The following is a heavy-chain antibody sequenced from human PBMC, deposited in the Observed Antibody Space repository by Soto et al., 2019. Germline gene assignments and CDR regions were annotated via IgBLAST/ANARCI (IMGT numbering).Heavy chain of an antibody. J-gene: IGHJ4*02. CDR2: ISAYNGNT. D-gene: IGHD1-26*01. CDR1: CYTFTSYG. V-gene: IGHV1-18*01. Sequence: ASVKVSCKASCYTFTSYGISWVRQAPGQGLEWMGWISAYNGNTNYAQKLQGRVTMTTDTSTSTAYMELRSLRSDDTAVYYCARDITIVGATPPFDYWGQGTLVTVSS. CDR3: ARDITIVGATPPFDY.